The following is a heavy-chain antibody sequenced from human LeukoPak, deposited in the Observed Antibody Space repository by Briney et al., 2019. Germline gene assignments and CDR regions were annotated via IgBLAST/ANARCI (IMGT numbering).Heavy chain of an antibody. J-gene: IGHJ5*02. CDR1: GYSFTSYW. CDR3: ARHKYYDFWSGYPNWFDP. V-gene: IGHV5-51*01. Sequence: GESLKISCKGSGYSFTSYWIGWVRQMPGKGLEWMGIIYPGGSDTRYSPSFQGQVTISADKSISTAYLQWSSLKASDTATYYCARHKYYDFWSGYPNWFDPWGQGTLVTVSS. CDR2: IYPGGSDT. D-gene: IGHD3-3*01.